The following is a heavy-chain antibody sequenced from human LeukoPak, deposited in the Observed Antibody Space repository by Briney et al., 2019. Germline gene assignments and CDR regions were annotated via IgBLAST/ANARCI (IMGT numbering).Heavy chain of an antibody. CDR3: ARFSSPRVVPAGTSAFDY. D-gene: IGHD2-2*01. Sequence: SETLSLTCTVSGGSISSYYWSWIRQPPGKGLEWIGYIYYSGSTNYNPSLKSRVTISVDTSKNQFSLKLSSVTAADTAVYYCARFSSPRVVPAGTSAFDYWGQGTLVTVSS. CDR1: GGSISSYY. CDR2: IYYSGST. V-gene: IGHV4-59*12. J-gene: IGHJ4*02.